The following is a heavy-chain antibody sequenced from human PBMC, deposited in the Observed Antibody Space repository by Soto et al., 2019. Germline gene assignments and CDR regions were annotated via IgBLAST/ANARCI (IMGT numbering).Heavy chain of an antibody. J-gene: IGHJ3*02. Sequence: VGSLRLSCAASGFTFSDYYMSWIRQAPGKGLEWVSYISSSSSYTNYADSVKGRFTISRDNAKNSLYLQMNSLRAEDTAVYYCARVVINARVVDAFDIWGQGTMLTVSS. CDR3: ARVVINARVVDAFDI. D-gene: IGHD3-22*01. CDR1: GFTFSDYY. V-gene: IGHV3-11*06. CDR2: ISSSSSYT.